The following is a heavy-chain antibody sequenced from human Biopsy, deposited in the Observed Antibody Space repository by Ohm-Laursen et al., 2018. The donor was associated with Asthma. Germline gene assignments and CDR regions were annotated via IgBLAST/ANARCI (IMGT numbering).Heavy chain of an antibody. Sequence: ASVKVSCKSSGGTFSTFGISWVRRAPGQGLEWMGRIIPFYGTATYAQNFQGRLTLTADESTSTAYMELSSLRSEDTAVYFCARDYDGDYVQRHLPLAYWGQGTLVTVSS. CDR3: ARDYDGDYVQRHLPLAY. D-gene: IGHD4-17*01. CDR2: IIPFYGTA. J-gene: IGHJ4*02. V-gene: IGHV1-69*13. CDR1: GGTFSTFG.